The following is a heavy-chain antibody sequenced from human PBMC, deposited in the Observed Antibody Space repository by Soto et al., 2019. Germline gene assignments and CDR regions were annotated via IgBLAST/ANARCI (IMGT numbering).Heavy chain of an antibody. CDR3: AREKLQLLYYYGMDV. V-gene: IGHV3-30-3*01. D-gene: IGHD2-2*01. CDR1: GFTFSSYA. J-gene: IGHJ6*02. CDR2: ISYDGSNK. Sequence: PGGSLRLSCAASGFTFSSYAMHWVRQAPGKGLEWVAVISYDGSNKYYADSVKGRFTISRDNSKNTLYLQMNSLRAEDTAVYYCAREKLQLLYYYGMDVWGQGTTVTVSS.